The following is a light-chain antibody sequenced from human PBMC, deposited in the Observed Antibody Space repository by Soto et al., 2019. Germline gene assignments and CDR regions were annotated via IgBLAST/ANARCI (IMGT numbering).Light chain of an antibody. V-gene: IGKV3-11*01. CDR3: QQRSNWPPSIT. J-gene: IGKJ5*01. Sequence: EIVLTHSPGTLSLSPGERATLSCRSSQSVGKYLAWYQQKPGQAPRLLIYDASNRATGIPARFSGSGSGTDFTLTISSLEPEDFAVYYCQQRSNWPPSITFGQGTRLEIK. CDR2: DAS. CDR1: QSVGKY.